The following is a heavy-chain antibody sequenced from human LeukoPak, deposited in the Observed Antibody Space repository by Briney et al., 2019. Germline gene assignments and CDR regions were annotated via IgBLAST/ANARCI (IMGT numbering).Heavy chain of an antibody. D-gene: IGHD3-10*01. CDR3: ARQGSRGSGDYYYGMDV. Sequence: ASVKVSCKVSGYTLTELSMHWVRQAPGKGLEWMGGFDPEDGETIYAQKFQGRVTMTEDTSTDTAYMELSRLRSDDTAVYYCARQGSRGSGDYYYGMDVWGQGTTVTVSS. V-gene: IGHV1-24*01. J-gene: IGHJ6*02. CDR1: GYTLTELS. CDR2: FDPEDGET.